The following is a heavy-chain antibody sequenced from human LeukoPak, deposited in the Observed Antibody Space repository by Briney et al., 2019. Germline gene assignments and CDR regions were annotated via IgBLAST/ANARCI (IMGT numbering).Heavy chain of an antibody. CDR1: GFRFTSYW. D-gene: IGHD3-22*01. CDR3: ARRSYSSGDHDIFDI. CDR2: IYPDDSDT. Sequence: GESLKISCQGSGFRFTSYWIAWVLQTPGKGLEWMVIIYPDDSDTRYSPSFRGQVTISADKSISTANLQWSSLKASDTAMYYCARRSYSSGDHDIFDIWGQGTVVIVSS. V-gene: IGHV5-51*01. J-gene: IGHJ3*02.